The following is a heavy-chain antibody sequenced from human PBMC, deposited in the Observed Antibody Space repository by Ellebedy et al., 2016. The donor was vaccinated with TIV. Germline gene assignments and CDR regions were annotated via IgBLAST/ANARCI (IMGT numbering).Heavy chain of an antibody. CDR2: INANTGGT. Sequence: ASVKVSXKASGYTFTGNYMHWVRQAPGQGLEWMGWINANTGGTNYAQKFQGRVTMTRDTSISTAYMELSRLRSDDTAVYYCARGTVTTVAPNNWFDPWGQGTLVTVSS. D-gene: IGHD4-23*01. V-gene: IGHV1-2*02. CDR1: GYTFTGNY. CDR3: ARGTVTTVAPNNWFDP. J-gene: IGHJ5*02.